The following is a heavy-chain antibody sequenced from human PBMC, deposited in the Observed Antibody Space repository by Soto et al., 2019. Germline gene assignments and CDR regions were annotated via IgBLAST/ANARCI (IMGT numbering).Heavy chain of an antibody. D-gene: IGHD3-22*01. CDR2: ISSSGNTI. V-gene: IGHV3-11*01. CDR1: GFTFSDYY. CDR3: AKMSSDNYYGPGFS. Sequence: QVQLVESGGGLVKTSGSLRIACAASGFTFSDYYMSWVRQAPGKGLEWVSYISSSGNTIYYADSVKGRFNISRDNAKNSVYLQMTSLRAEDTALYFCAKMSSDNYYGPGFSWGQVTLVTVSS. J-gene: IGHJ4*02.